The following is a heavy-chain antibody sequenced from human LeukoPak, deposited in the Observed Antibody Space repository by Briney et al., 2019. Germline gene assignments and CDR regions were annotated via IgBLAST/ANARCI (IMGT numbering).Heavy chain of an antibody. V-gene: IGHV3-21*04. CDR1: GFTFSSYS. CDR3: AKSIPHGYYFDY. CDR2: ISSSSSYI. Sequence: GGSLRLSCAASGFTFSSYSMNWVRQAPGKGLEWVSSISSSSSYIYYADSVKGRFTISRDNAKNSLYLQMNSLRAEDTAVYYCAKSIPHGYYFDYWGQGTLVTVSS. D-gene: IGHD3-3*02. J-gene: IGHJ4*02.